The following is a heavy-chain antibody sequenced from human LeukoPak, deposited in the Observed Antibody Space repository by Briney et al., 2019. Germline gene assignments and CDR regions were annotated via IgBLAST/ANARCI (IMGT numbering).Heavy chain of an antibody. CDR2: IWYDGSNK. J-gene: IGHJ4*02. Sequence: GRSLRLSCAVSGFTFSSYGMHWVRQAPGKGLEWVAVIWYDGSNKYYADSVKGRFTISRDNSKNTLYLQMNSLRAEDTAVYYYARIGAGYSSGWYYFDYWGQGTLVTVSS. CDR1: GFTFSSYG. CDR3: ARIGAGYSSGWYYFDY. V-gene: IGHV3-33*01. D-gene: IGHD6-19*01.